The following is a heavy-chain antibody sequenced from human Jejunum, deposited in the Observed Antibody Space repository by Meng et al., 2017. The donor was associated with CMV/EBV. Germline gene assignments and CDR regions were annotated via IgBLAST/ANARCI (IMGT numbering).Heavy chain of an antibody. D-gene: IGHD5-18*01. J-gene: IGHJ4*02. CDR2: IYRGNDK. CDR3: AYVVGGYYPSRPDY. Sequence: TLKESGPNKGKPTRTLTLTCTFFGCSPGTRGEGVGWIRQHPGKALEWLALIYRGNDKRYSPSLKSRLTISKDTYKNEVVLTMTNMDPVDTGTYYCAYVVGGYYPSRPDYWGQGTLVTVSS. CDR1: GCSPGTRGEG. V-gene: IGHV2-5*02.